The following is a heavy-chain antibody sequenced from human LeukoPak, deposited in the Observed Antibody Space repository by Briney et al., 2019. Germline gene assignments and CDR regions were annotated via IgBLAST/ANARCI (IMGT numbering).Heavy chain of an antibody. CDR3: ARLNDGFDI. D-gene: IGHD4/OR15-4a*01. CDR2: IKQDGSEK. J-gene: IGHJ3*02. CDR1: GFTFSSYW. V-gene: IGHV3-7*03. Sequence: GGSLRLSCAPSGFTFSSYWMSWVRQAPGKGLEWVANIKQDGSEKYYEDSVKGRFTISRDNAQNSLYLQMNSLRAEDTAVYYCARLNDGFDIWGQGTMVTVSS.